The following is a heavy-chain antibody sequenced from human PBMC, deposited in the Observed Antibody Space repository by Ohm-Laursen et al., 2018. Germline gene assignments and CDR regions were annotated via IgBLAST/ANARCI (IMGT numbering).Heavy chain of an antibody. CDR2: IFAGGGT. CDR3: AKENSSAPGSHFDY. D-gene: IGHD3-22*01. J-gene: IGHJ4*02. V-gene: IGHV3-53*01. CDR1: GFTINSNY. Sequence: SLRLSCAASGFTINSNYMSWVRQAPGKGLEWVSVIFAGGGTYYADSVKGRFTISRDNSKNTLYLQMNSLRAEDTAVYYCAKENSSAPGSHFDYWGQGTLVTVSS.